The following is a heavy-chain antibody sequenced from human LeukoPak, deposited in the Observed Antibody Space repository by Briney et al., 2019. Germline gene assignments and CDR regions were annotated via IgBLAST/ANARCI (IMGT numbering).Heavy chain of an antibody. CDR3: TTGAMVRGLTPFDY. J-gene: IGHJ4*02. Sequence: PGGSLRLSCAASGFTFSTAWMSWVRQAPGKGLEWVVRIKDKTHGGAIDYAAPVKGRFTISRDDSKNTLYLHMNSLKTEDTAVYCCTTGAMVRGLTPFDYWGQGTLVTVSS. CDR2: IKDKTHGGAI. V-gene: IGHV3-15*01. CDR1: GFTFSTAW. D-gene: IGHD3-10*01.